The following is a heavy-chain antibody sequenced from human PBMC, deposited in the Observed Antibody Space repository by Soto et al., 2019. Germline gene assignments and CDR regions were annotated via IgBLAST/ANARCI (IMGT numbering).Heavy chain of an antibody. CDR3: ARVPRYSSGWPQFDY. J-gene: IGHJ4*02. D-gene: IGHD6-19*01. CDR1: GFTVSSNY. CDR2: ISSSGSTI. V-gene: IGHV3-11*04. Sequence: VGSLRLSCAASGFTVSSNYMSWVRQAPGKGLEWVSYISSSGSTIYYADSVKGRFTISRDNAKNSLYLQMNSLRAEDTAVYYCARVPRYSSGWPQFDYWGQGTLVTVSS.